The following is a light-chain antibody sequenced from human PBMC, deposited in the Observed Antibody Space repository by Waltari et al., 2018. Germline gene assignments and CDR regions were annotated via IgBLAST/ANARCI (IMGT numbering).Light chain of an antibody. CDR1: GSDVGAYNS. CDR2: DVS. J-gene: IGLJ1*01. Sequence: QSALTQPASVSGSPGQSITISCTATGSDVGAYNSVSWYQHRTGAAPNLIIYDVSNRPSGVPHRFSGSKSGNTASLTISGLQTADEADYYCCSYSITNIVFGTGTKVTVL. CDR3: CSYSITNIV. V-gene: IGLV2-14*03.